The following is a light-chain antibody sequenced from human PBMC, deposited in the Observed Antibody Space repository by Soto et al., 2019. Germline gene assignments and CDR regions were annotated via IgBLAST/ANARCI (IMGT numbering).Light chain of an antibody. J-gene: IGLJ2*01. Sequence: QSALTQPPSASGSPGQSVTISCTGTSSDVGGYKFVSWYQQHPGKAPKLIIYEVSQRPSGVPDRFSASKSGNTASLTISGLQAEDEAYYYCSSYTTSTSFILFGGGTKLTVL. CDR2: EVS. V-gene: IGLV2-8*01. CDR3: SSYTTSTSFIL. CDR1: SSDVGGYKF.